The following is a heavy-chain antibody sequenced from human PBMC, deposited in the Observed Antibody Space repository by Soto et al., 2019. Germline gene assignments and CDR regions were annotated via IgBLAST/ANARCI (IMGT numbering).Heavy chain of an antibody. CDR1: GYTLTSYD. CDR2: MNPNSGNT. J-gene: IGHJ5*02. V-gene: IGHV1-8*01. Sequence: ASVKVSCKASGYTLTSYDINWVRQATGQGLEWMGWMNPNSGNTGYAQKFQGRVTMTRNTSISTAYMELSSLRSEDTAVYYCARVGFHSSSNWFDPWGQGTLVTVSS. D-gene: IGHD6-13*01. CDR3: ARVGFHSSSNWFDP.